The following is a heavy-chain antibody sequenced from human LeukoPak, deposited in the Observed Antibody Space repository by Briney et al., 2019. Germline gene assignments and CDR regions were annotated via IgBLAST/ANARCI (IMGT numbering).Heavy chain of an antibody. CDR2: ISYDGRNK. Sequence: GGSLRLSCAASGFTFSNYAMHWVRQAPGKGLEWVTLISYDGRNKYYSDSVKGRFTISRDNAKNTLYLQMNSLRAEDTAVYYCARDSLVGGFDYWGQGTLVTVSS. CDR3: ARDSLVGGFDY. J-gene: IGHJ4*02. D-gene: IGHD1-26*01. CDR1: GFTFSNYA. V-gene: IGHV3-30*04.